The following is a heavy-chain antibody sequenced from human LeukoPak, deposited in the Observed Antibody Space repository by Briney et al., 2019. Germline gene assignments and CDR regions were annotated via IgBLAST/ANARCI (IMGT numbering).Heavy chain of an antibody. J-gene: IGHJ4*02. CDR1: GGSISSYY. V-gene: IGHV4-59*01. CDR3: ARVGLGRRYYFDY. Sequence: SETLSLTCTVSGGSISSYYRSWIRQPPGKGLEWIGYIYYSGSTNYNPSLKSRVTISVDTSKNQFSLKLSSVTAADTAVYYCARVGLGRRYYFDYWGQGTLVTVSS. D-gene: IGHD2-15*01. CDR2: IYYSGST.